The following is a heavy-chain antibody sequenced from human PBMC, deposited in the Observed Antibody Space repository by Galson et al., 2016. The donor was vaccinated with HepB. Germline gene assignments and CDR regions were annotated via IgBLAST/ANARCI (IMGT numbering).Heavy chain of an antibody. D-gene: IGHD2-8*01. J-gene: IGHJ4*02. V-gene: IGHV3-23*01. CDR2: IGGSGGGT. Sequence: SLRLSCAAAGFNFNNYAMHWVRQAPGKGLEWVSGIGGSGGGTHYADSVKGRFTISRDNSKNSLFLRMNSLRDEDTAVYYCAKESGFGVYFDYWGQGTLVTVSS. CDR3: AKESGFGVYFDY. CDR1: GFNFNNYA.